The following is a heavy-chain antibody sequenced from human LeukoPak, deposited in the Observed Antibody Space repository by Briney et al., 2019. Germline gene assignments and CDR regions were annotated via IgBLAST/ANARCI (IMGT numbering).Heavy chain of an antibody. Sequence: PGGSLRLSCAASGFTLSNHWMIWVRQAPGKGLECVANIKQDGTEKYYLDSVKGRFTISRDNAKNTLYLQVGSLRVEDTAVYYCARAHTPNVVSATPYWGQGTLVTV. CDR1: GFTLSNHW. V-gene: IGHV3-7*01. CDR3: ARAHTPNVVSATPY. CDR2: IKQDGTEK. D-gene: IGHD2-15*01. J-gene: IGHJ4*02.